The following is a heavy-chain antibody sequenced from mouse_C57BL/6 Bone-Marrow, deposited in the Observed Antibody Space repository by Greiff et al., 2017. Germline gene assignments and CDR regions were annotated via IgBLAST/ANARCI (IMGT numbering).Heavy chain of an antibody. J-gene: IGHJ3*01. V-gene: IGHV1-81*01. CDR2: IYPRSGNT. D-gene: IGHD1-1*01. CDR3: ESYCGSSCPAWFAY. Sequence: VQLQQSGAELARPGASVKLSCKASGYTFTSYGISWVKQRTGQGLEWIGEIYPRSGNTYYNEKFKGQATLTADKSTSTAYMELRSLTSGDAAVYFCESYCGSSCPAWFAYWGQGTLVTVSA. CDR1: GYTFTSYG.